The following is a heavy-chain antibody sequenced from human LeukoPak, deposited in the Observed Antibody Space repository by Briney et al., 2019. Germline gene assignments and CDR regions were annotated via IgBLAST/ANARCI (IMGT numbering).Heavy chain of an antibody. Sequence: SETLSLTCTVSGGSISSSSYYWGWIRQPPGKGLEWIGSIYYSGSTYYNPSLKSRVTISVDTSKNQFSLKLGSVTAADTAVYYCARGNGWELRGPPDYWGQGTLVTVSS. D-gene: IGHD1-26*01. J-gene: IGHJ4*02. CDR1: GGSISSSSYY. CDR3: ARGNGWELRGPPDY. CDR2: IYYSGST. V-gene: IGHV4-39*07.